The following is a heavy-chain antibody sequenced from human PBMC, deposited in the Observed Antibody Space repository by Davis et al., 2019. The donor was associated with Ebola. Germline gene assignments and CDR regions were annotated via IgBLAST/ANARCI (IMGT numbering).Heavy chain of an antibody. J-gene: IGHJ4*02. CDR2: INSDGSST. CDR1: GFTFSSYS. CDR3: ARRSQQLATY. Sequence: GEFLKISCAASGFTFSSYSMNWVRQAPGKGLVWVSRINSDGSSTSYADSVKGRFTISRDNAKNSLYLQMNSLRAEDTAVYYCARRSQQLATYWGQGTLVTVSS. D-gene: IGHD6-13*01. V-gene: IGHV3-74*01.